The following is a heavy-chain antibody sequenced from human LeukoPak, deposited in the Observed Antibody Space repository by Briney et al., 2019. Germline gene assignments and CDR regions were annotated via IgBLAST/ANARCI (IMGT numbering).Heavy chain of an antibody. CDR2: INPNSGGT. CDR1: GYTFTGYY. D-gene: IGHD2-2*01. CDR3: ARDGGSTSWSVDSDY. J-gene: IGHJ4*02. V-gene: IGHV1-2*02. Sequence: ASVKVSCKASGYTFTGYYMHWVRQAPGQGLEWMGWINPNSGGTNYAQKFQGRVTMTRDTSISTAYMELSRLRSDDTAVYYCARDGGSTSWSVDSDYWGQGTLVTVSS.